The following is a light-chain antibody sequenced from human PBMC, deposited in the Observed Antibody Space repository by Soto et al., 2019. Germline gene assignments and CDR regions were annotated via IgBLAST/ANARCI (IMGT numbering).Light chain of an antibody. J-gene: IGKJ4*01. CDR3: QQYSTFPPT. V-gene: IGKV1-5*03. Sequence: DIQMTQTTSTRSASVGDRVTMTCRASQSISNSLAWYQQKPGKAPKLLIYRASALQSGVPSRFSGSGSGTEFTLTIDSLQPDDFATFYCQQYSTFPPTFGGGTKVDIK. CDR1: QSISNS. CDR2: RAS.